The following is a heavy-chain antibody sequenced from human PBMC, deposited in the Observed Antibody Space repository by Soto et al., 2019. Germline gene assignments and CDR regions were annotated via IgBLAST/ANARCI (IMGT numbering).Heavy chain of an antibody. Sequence: QVQLQESGPGLVKTSETLSLTCTVSGGSISSTNYYWGWIRQPPGKGLEWIGSIYYTGNTFYNPSLKSRVTLAADTSKNQFSLKVTSVTAADTAVYYCARHDFYGSGSYYRKGFYYCFGLDVWGQGTTVTVSS. CDR1: GGSISSTNYY. CDR3: ARHDFYGSGSYYRKGFYYCFGLDV. D-gene: IGHD3-10*01. V-gene: IGHV4-39*01. J-gene: IGHJ6*02. CDR2: IYYTGNT.